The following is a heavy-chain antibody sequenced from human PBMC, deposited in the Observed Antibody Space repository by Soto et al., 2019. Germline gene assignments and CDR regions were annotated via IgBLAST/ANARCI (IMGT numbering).Heavy chain of an antibody. V-gene: IGHV3-21*01. CDR3: ARRLPQSGNFQH. CDR2: ISSSSSYI. J-gene: IGHJ1*01. D-gene: IGHD3-10*01. CDR1: GFTFSSYS. Sequence: EVQLVESGGGLGKPGGSLRLSCAASGFTFSSYSMNWVRQAPGKGLEWVSSISSSSSYIYYADSVKGRFTISRDNAKNSLYLQMNSLRAEDTAVYYCARRLPQSGNFQHWGHGTLVTVSS.